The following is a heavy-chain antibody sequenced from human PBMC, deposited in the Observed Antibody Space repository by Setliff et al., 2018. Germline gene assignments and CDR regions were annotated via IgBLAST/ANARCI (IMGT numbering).Heavy chain of an antibody. D-gene: IGHD2-21*01. V-gene: IGHV4-39*02. CDR3: AGLFRDGWNYFDS. J-gene: IGHJ4*02. Sequence: SETLSLTCIVSSGSISTSNYFWGWVRQPPGRGLEWIGSMYSSGTTNYNPSLKSRVTMSVDTSKSLLPLKLSSVTTTDTAVYYCAGLFRDGWNYFDSWGQGTLVTVSS. CDR1: SGSISTSNYF. CDR2: MYSSGTT.